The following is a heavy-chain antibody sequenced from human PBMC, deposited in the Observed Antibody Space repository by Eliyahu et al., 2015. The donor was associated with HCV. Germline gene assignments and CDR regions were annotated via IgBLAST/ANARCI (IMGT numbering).Heavy chain of an antibody. CDR3: ARLIGVYYYDSSGSKGWFDP. D-gene: IGHD3-22*01. CDR2: IYYSGSX. Sequence: QLQLQESGPGLVKPSETLSLTCTVSGGSISSSSYYXGWIRQPPGKGLEXIGSIYYSGSXYYNPSLKSRVTISVDTSKNQFSLKLSSVTAADTAVYYCARLIGVYYYDSSGSKGWFDPWGQGTLVTVSS. V-gene: IGHV4-39*01. J-gene: IGHJ5*02. CDR1: GGSISSSSYY.